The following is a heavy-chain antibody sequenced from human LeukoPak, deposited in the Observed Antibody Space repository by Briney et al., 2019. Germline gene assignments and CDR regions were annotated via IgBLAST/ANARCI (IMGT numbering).Heavy chain of an antibody. Sequence: GESLKISCKGSGYSFTSYWIGWVRQMPGKGLEWMGIIYPGDSDTRYSPSFQGQVTISADRSISTAYLQWSSLKASDTAMYYCARQTSGSYYRGSYYYYMDVWGKGTTVTISS. CDR3: ARQTSGSYYRGSYYYYMDV. CDR1: GYSFTSYW. V-gene: IGHV5-51*01. J-gene: IGHJ6*03. D-gene: IGHD1-26*01. CDR2: IYPGDSDT.